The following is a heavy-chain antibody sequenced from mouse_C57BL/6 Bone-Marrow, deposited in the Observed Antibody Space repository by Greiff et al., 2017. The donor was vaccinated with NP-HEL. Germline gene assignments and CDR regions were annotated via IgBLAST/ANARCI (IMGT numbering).Heavy chain of an antibody. Sequence: EVQLQESGAELVRPGASVKLSCTASGFNIKDDYMHWVKQRPEQGLEWIGWIDPENGDTEYASKFQGKATITADTSSNTAYLQLSSLTSEDTAVYYCTTWYYAMDYWGQGTSVTVSS. J-gene: IGHJ4*01. V-gene: IGHV14-4*01. CDR2: IDPENGDT. CDR1: GFNIKDDY. CDR3: TTWYYAMDY.